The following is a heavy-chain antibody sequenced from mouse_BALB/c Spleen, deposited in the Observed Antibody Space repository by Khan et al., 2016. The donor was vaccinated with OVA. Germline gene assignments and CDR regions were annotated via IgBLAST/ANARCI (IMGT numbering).Heavy chain of an antibody. Sequence: EVQLQQSGPELEKPGASVKISCKASGYSFTGYNMNWVKQSNGKSLEWIGNIDPYYGGISYNQKFKGKATLTVDKSSSTAYMQLKRLTSEDSAVYYCARSTWYFDVWGAGTTVTVSS. CDR3: ARSTWYFDV. CDR1: GYSFTGYN. V-gene: IGHV1-39*01. CDR2: IDPYYGGI. J-gene: IGHJ1*01.